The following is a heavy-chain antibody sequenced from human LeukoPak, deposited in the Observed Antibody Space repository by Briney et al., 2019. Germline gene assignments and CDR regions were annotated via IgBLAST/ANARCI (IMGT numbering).Heavy chain of an antibody. D-gene: IGHD3-10*01. CDR3: VRDNSGSVVRGVLQY. Sequence: GRSLRLSCAASGFTFNTYGMHWVRQAPGKGLEWVAVISYDGSNKYYADSVKGRFNISRENSKNTLYLQMNSLRAEDTAVYYCVRDNSGSVVRGVLQYWGQGTLVTVSS. CDR2: ISYDGSNK. V-gene: IGHV3-33*01. J-gene: IGHJ4*02. CDR1: GFTFNTYG.